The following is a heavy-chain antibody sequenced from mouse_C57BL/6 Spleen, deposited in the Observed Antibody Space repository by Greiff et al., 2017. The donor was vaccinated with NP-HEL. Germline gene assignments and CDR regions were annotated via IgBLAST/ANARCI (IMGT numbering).Heavy chain of an antibody. D-gene: IGHD4-1*01. V-gene: IGHV1-53*01. CDR2: INPSNGGT. J-gene: IGHJ1*03. CDR3: ARKEGLTGRYFDV. CDR1: GYTFTSYW. Sequence: QVQLQQPGTELVKPGASVKLSCKASGYTFTSYWMHWVKQRPGQGLEWIGNINPSNGGTNYNEKFKSKATLTVDKSSSTAYMQLSSLTSEDYAVYYCARKEGLTGRYFDVWGTGTTVTVSS.